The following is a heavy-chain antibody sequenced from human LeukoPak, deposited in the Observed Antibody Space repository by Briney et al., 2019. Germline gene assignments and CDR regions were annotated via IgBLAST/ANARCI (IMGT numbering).Heavy chain of an antibody. CDR2: INPNSGGT. CDR1: GYTFTGYY. CDR3: ARDYYDSSGYYQDEYFQH. V-gene: IGHV1-2*02. D-gene: IGHD3-22*01. Sequence: ASVKVSCKASGYTFTGYYMHWVRQAPGQGLEWMGWINPNSGGTNYAQKFQGRVTMTRDTSISTAYMELSRLRSDDTAVYYCARDYYDSSGYYQDEYFQHWGRGTLVTVSS. J-gene: IGHJ1*01.